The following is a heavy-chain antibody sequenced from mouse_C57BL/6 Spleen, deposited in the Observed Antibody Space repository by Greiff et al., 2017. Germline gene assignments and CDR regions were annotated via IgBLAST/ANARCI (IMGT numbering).Heavy chain of an antibody. CDR1: GYTFTSYT. CDR3: AITVVAPYYFDY. V-gene: IGHV1-4*01. CDR2: INPSSGYT. J-gene: IGHJ2*01. D-gene: IGHD1-1*01. Sequence: QVQLQQSGAELARPGASVKMSCKASGYTFTSYTMHWVKQRPGQGLEWIGYINPSSGYTKYNQKFKDKATLTADKSSRTAYMQLSSLTSEDSAVYYCAITVVAPYYFDYWGQGTTLTVSS.